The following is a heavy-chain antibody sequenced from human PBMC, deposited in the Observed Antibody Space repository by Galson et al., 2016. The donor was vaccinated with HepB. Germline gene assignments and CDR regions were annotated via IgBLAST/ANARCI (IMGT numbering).Heavy chain of an antibody. Sequence: SLRLSCAASGFRFSGHGMHWVRQAPGKGLEWVGIISYHGIDKYIADSVKGRFTTSRDNSMHTLYLQMTSLRLDDTAVYYCARTTAQYHLLRPFDFWGEGTLVTVSA. J-gene: IGHJ4*02. V-gene: IGHV3-30*03. D-gene: IGHD2-2*01. CDR2: ISYHGIDK. CDR3: ARTTAQYHLLRPFDF. CDR1: GFRFSGHG.